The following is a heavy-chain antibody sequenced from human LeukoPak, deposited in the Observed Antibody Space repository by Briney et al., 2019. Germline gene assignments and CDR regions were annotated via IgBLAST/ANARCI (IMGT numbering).Heavy chain of an antibody. D-gene: IGHD3-10*01. J-gene: IGHJ4*02. Sequence: SETLSLTCTVSNGSISNYHWSWVRQPPGKGLEWIGYILTSGTTNYNASLKSRLTISVDTSKNQFTLKLSSVTAADTAVYYCARLRVSGSNLYYFDYWGQGTLVSVSS. V-gene: IGHV4-4*09. CDR3: ARLRVSGSNLYYFDY. CDR1: NGSISNYH. CDR2: ILTSGTT.